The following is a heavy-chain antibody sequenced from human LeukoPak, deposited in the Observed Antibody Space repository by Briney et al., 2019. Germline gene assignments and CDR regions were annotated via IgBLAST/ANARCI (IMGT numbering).Heavy chain of an antibody. J-gene: IGHJ4*02. V-gene: IGHV1-18*01. CDR3: ARGRGISWFGELFAGYFDY. CDR2: ISAYNGNT. CDR1: GYTFTSYG. Sequence: SVKVSCKASGYTFTSYGISWVRQAPGQGLEWMGWISAYNGNTNYAQKLQGRVTMTTDTSTSTAYMELRSLRSDDTAVYYCARGRGISWFGELFAGYFDYWGQGTLVTVSS. D-gene: IGHD3-10*01.